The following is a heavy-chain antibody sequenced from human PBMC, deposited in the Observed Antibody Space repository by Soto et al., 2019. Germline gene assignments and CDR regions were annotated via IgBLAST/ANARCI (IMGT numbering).Heavy chain of an antibody. CDR3: AKSGGKTALDP. CDR2: ISGRGETT. Sequence: EVQLLESGGGLVQPGGSLRLSCAGSGSTFSSYAMTWVRQAPGKGLEWVSVISGRGETTYYADSVKGRFTISRDNFRNMTFLQMNSLRAEDSAIYYCAKSGGKTALDPWGQGTLVTVSS. D-gene: IGHD2-15*01. CDR1: GSTFSSYA. V-gene: IGHV3-23*01. J-gene: IGHJ5*02.